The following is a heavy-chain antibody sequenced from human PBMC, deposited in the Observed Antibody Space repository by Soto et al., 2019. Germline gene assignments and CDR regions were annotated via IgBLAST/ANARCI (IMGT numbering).Heavy chain of an antibody. V-gene: IGHV3-74*01. CDR3: ARGYCSITSCYRVVVAAAGRYAFDI. J-gene: IGHJ3*02. D-gene: IGHD2-2*01. CDR2: INSDGSST. CDR1: GFTFSSYW. Sequence: GGSLRLSCAASGFTFSSYWMHWVRQAPGKGLVWVSRINSDGSSTSYADTVKGRFTISRDNAKNTLYLQMNSLRAEDTAVYYCARGYCSITSCYRVVVAAAGRYAFDIWGQGTMVTVSS.